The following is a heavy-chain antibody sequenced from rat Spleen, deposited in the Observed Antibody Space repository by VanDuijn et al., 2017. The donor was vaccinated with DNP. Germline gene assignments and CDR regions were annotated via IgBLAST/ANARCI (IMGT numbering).Heavy chain of an antibody. CDR2: ISASGGST. Sequence: EVQLVESGGGLVQPGRSLKLSCAASGFTFSYYGMAWVRQAPKKCLEWVASISASGGSTSYRDSVKGRFTISRDSAKSTLYLQMEGLRSEDTATYYCAKDAFDYWGQGVMVIVSS. CDR3: AKDAFDY. CDR1: GFTFSYYG. J-gene: IGHJ2*01. V-gene: IGHV5-19*01.